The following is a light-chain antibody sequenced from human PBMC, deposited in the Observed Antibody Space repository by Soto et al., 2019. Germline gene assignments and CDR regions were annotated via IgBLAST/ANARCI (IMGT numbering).Light chain of an antibody. CDR2: DAS. CDR3: QHYDHLPIT. CDR1: QDITNY. Sequence: DIQMTQSPSSLSASVGDRVTITCQASQDITNYLNWYQQKPGKAPRLLLYDASSLETGVPSRFSGSGSGTDFTFTISSLQPEDIATYYCQHYDHLPITFGQGTQLEIK. J-gene: IGKJ5*01. V-gene: IGKV1-33*01.